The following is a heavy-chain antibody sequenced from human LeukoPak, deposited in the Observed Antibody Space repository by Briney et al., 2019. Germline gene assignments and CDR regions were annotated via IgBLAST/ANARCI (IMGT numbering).Heavy chain of an antibody. CDR2: INGDGSST. V-gene: IGHV3-74*01. Sequence: PGGSLRLSCAASGFTFSSYWMHWVRQAPGKGLVWVSRINGDGSSTSYADSVKGRFTISRDSAKNTLFLQMDSLRADDTAVYYCARAKGCSSTSCYSYYFDYWGQGTLVTVSS. D-gene: IGHD2-2*01. J-gene: IGHJ4*02. CDR1: GFTFSSYW. CDR3: ARAKGCSSTSCYSYYFDY.